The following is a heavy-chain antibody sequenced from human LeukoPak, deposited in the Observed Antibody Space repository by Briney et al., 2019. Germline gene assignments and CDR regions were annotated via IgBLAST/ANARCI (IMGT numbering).Heavy chain of an antibody. CDR3: ARGRAAKLDY. D-gene: IGHD2-15*01. V-gene: IGHV4-34*01. CDR2: INHSGST. J-gene: IGHJ4*02. Sequence: SETLSLTCTVYGGSFSGYYWSWIRQPPGKGLEWIGEINHSGSTNYNPSLKSRVTISVDTSKNQFSLKLSSVTAADTAVYYCARGRAAKLDYWGQGTLVTVSS. CDR1: GGSFSGYY.